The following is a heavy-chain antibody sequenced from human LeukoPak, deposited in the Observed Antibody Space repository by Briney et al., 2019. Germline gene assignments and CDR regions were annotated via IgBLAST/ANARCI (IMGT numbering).Heavy chain of an antibody. V-gene: IGHV1-69*05. J-gene: IGHJ4*02. CDR1: GGTFSSYA. CDR3: ARGFGGYDAFDY. D-gene: IGHD5-12*01. Sequence: ASVKVSCKASGGTFSSYAISWVRQAPGQGLEWMGGIIPIFGTANYAQKFQGRVTITTDESTSTAYMELSSRRSEDTAVYYCARGFGGYDAFDYWGQGTLVTVSS. CDR2: IIPIFGTA.